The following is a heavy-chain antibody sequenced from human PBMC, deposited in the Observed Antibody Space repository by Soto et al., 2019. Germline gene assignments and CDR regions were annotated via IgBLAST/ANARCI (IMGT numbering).Heavy chain of an antibody. CDR2: INHSGST. Sequence: SETLSLTCAVYGGSFSGYYWIWIRQPPGKGLEWIGEINHSGSTNYNPSLKSRVTISVDTSKNQFSLKLSSVTAADTAVYYCASVIAARDYGMDVWGQGTTVTVSS. V-gene: IGHV4-34*01. J-gene: IGHJ6*02. CDR3: ASVIAARDYGMDV. D-gene: IGHD6-6*01. CDR1: GGSFSGYY.